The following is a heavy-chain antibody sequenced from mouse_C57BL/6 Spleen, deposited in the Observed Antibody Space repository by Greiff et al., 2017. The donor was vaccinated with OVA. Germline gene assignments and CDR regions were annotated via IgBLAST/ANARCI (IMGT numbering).Heavy chain of an antibody. CDR1: GFNIKDDY. D-gene: IGHD1-1*01. CDR2: IDPENGDT. J-gene: IGHJ2*01. V-gene: IGHV14-4*01. Sequence: VQLQQSGAELVRPGASVKLSCTASGFNIKDDYMHWVKQRPEQGLEWIGWIDPENGDTEYASKFQGKATITADTSSNTAYLQLSSLTSEDTAVYYCTTGRAVLQVYWGQGTTLTVSS. CDR3: TTGRAVLQVY.